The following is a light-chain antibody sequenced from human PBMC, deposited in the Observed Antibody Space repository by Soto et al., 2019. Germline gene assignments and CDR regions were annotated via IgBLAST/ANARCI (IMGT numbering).Light chain of an antibody. J-gene: IGKJ1*01. Sequence: EIVLTQSPATLSLSPGDRATLSCRASQRIGTYLAWYQQKAGQAPSLLIYDTSNRATGIPTRFSGSGSGTDFTLTISRLEPEDFAVYFCQHRSNSPPTWTFGQGTKVDIK. CDR3: QHRSNSPPTWT. CDR2: DTS. V-gene: IGKV3-11*01. CDR1: QRIGTY.